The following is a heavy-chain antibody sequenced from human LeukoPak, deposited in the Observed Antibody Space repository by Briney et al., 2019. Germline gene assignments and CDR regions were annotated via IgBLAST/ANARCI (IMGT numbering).Heavy chain of an antibody. J-gene: IGHJ2*01. Sequence: SVKVSCKASGGTFSSYAISWVRQAPGQGLEWMGRIIPILGIANYAQKFQGRVTITADKSTSTAYMELSSLRSEDTAVYYCARDLRDMVRGVIRFWYFDLWGRGTLVTVSS. V-gene: IGHV1-69*04. D-gene: IGHD3-10*01. CDR1: GGTFSSYA. CDR3: ARDLRDMVRGVIRFWYFDL. CDR2: IIPILGIA.